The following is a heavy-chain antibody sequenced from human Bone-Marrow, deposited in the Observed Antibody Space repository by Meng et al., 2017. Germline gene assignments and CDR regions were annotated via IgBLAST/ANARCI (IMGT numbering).Heavy chain of an antibody. CDR2: IFWNSGKT. D-gene: IGHD1-14*01. CDR3: VKDITPGGADV. CDR1: GFTFHDHA. V-gene: IGHV3-9*03. Sequence: SLKISCGRSGFTFHDHAMHWVRQAPGKGLEGVSGIFWNSGKTGYADSVRGRFTISRDNAKNSLHLQMNSLRAEDMALYYCVKDITPGGADVWGQGTTVTVSS. J-gene: IGHJ6*02.